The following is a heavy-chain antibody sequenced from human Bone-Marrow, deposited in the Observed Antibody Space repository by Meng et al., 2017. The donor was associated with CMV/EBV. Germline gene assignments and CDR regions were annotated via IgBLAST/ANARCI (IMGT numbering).Heavy chain of an antibody. V-gene: IGHV4-39*07. Sequence: SETLSLTCTVSGGSISSRSYYWGWRRPPPGMGREWFGSIYYSGSTYYNPSLRSPVTISVDTSKNQFSLKLSSVTAADTAVYYCASVRRDIVATGVFDYWGQGTMVTVSS. CDR2: IYYSGST. CDR1: GGSISSRSYY. D-gene: IGHD5-12*01. J-gene: IGHJ4*02. CDR3: ASVRRDIVATGVFDY.